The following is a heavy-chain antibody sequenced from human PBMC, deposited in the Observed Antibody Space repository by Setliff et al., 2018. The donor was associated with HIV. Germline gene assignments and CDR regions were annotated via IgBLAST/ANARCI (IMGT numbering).Heavy chain of an antibody. V-gene: IGHV1-58*01. D-gene: IGHD3-10*01. CDR3: AAEVKGILWFGGDAFDI. J-gene: IGHJ3*02. Sequence: SVKVSCKASGFTFTSSAVQWVRQARGQRLEWIGWIVVGSGNTNYAQKFQERVTITRDMSTSIAYMELSSLRSEDTAVYYCAAEVKGILWFGGDAFDIWGQGTMVTVSS. CDR2: IVVGSGNT. CDR1: GFTFTSSA.